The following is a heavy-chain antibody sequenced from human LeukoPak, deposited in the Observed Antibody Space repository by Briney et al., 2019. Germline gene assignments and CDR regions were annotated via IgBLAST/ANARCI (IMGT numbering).Heavy chain of an antibody. CDR3: ARWVVVTAILY. D-gene: IGHD2-21*02. V-gene: IGHV4-59*12. CDR2: IYYSGST. CDR1: GGSISSYY. J-gene: IGHJ4*02. Sequence: SETLSLTCTVSGGSISSYYWSWLRQPPGKGLEWVGYIYYSGSTNYNPSLKSRVTISVDTSKTQFSLKLSSVTAADTAVYYCARWVVVTAILYWGQGTLVTVSS.